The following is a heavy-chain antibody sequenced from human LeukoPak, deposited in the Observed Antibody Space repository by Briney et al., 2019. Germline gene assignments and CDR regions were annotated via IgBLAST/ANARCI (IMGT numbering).Heavy chain of an antibody. J-gene: IGHJ5*02. Sequence: PGGSLRLSCAASGFTFSSYAMSWVRQAPGKGLEWVSAISGSGGSTYYADSVKGRFTISRDNSKNTLHLQMNSLRAEDTAVYYCASLYGSGSYYEPWGQGTLVTVSS. CDR2: ISGSGGST. CDR3: ASLYGSGSYYEP. CDR1: GFTFSSYA. D-gene: IGHD3-10*01. V-gene: IGHV3-23*01.